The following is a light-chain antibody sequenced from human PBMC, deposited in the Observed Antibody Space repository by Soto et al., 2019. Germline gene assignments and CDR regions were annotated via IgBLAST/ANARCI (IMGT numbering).Light chain of an antibody. CDR2: DVS. CDR1: SSNVGSYNY. V-gene: IGLV2-11*01. CDR3: SSFTSNYFYV. J-gene: IGLJ1*01. Sequence: QSALTQPRSVSGSPGQSVTISCTGTSSNVGSYNYVSWYQQYPGKAPKLMIYDVSKRPSGVPDRFSGSKSGNTASLTISGLQAEDEADYYCSSFTSNYFYVFGPGTKLTVL.